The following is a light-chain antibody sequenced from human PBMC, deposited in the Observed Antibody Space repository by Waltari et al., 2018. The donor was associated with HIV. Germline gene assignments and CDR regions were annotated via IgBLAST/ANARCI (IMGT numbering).Light chain of an antibody. V-gene: IGLV3-9*01. CDR2: NDK. CDR1: DIRTEG. J-gene: IGLJ2*01. Sequence: SYGLTQPLSVSVALGRTATLTCGGRDIRTEGVHCYQQKPGQAPSLVIYNDKNRPAGIPERLSGSKSPYTATLSISGVQAGDAAVYYCQVWHYSVVFGGGTNLTVV. CDR3: QVWHYSVV.